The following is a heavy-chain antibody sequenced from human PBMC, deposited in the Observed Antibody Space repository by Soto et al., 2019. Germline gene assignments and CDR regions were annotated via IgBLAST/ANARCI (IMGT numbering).Heavy chain of an antibody. Sequence: QMELVQSGPEVRKPGTSVKVSCKASGFIFSKSALQWVRQARGQRLEWIGWIVVGSDNTNYAQKFQERVTITRDMSTSRAYMELSSLRSDGSAVYYCAAGSRYSSSWYLGSCMDVWGQGTTVTVS. CDR2: IVVGSDNT. CDR1: GFIFSKSA. J-gene: IGHJ6*02. CDR3: AAGSRYSSSWYLGSCMDV. D-gene: IGHD6-13*01. V-gene: IGHV1-58*01.